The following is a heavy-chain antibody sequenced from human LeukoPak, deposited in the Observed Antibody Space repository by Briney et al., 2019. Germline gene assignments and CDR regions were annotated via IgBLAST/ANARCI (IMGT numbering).Heavy chain of an antibody. CDR2: LYSGGHT. Sequence: SGGSLRLSCAASGFTVNNNYMTWVRQAPGKGLEWVSVLYSGGHTVYADSVKGRFTISRDNSKKTLYLQMNSLRAEDTAVYFCARASTVTEWKKAYYYYYYMDVWGKGTTVTVSS. V-gene: IGHV3-53*01. CDR3: ARASTVTEWKKAYYYYYYMDV. J-gene: IGHJ6*03. D-gene: IGHD4-11*01. CDR1: GFTVNNNY.